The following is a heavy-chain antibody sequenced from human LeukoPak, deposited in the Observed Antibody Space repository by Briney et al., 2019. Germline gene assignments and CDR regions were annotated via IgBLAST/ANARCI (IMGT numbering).Heavy chain of an antibody. V-gene: IGHV1-69*13. Sequence: GASVKVSCKASGGTFSSYAINWVRQAPGQGLEWMEGIIPLFGSPNYAQKFQGRVTITADESTSTAYMELSSLRSEDTAVYYCARGWLAETTVVTPYNYWGQGTLVTVSS. J-gene: IGHJ4*02. CDR3: ARGWLAETTVVTPYNY. CDR2: IIPLFGSP. D-gene: IGHD4-23*01. CDR1: GGTFSSYA.